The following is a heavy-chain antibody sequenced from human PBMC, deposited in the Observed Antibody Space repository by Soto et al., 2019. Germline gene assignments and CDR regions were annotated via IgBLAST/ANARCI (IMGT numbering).Heavy chain of an antibody. V-gene: IGHV4-59*01. CDR3: ATHRRNWFDP. CDR2: IYYSGST. Sequence: SETLSLTCTVSGGSISSYYWSWIRQPPGKGLEWIGYIYYSGSTNYNPSLKSRVTISVDTSKNQFSLKLSSVTAADTAVYYCATHRRNWFDPWGQGTLVTVSS. D-gene: IGHD3-22*01. CDR1: GGSISSYY. J-gene: IGHJ5*02.